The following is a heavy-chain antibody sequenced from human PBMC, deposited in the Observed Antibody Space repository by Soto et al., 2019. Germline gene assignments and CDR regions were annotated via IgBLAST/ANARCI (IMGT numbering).Heavy chain of an antibody. J-gene: IGHJ4*02. CDR3: ARGRFPGIAVAGPFDY. D-gene: IGHD6-19*01. V-gene: IGHV1-69*06. CDR2: IIPIFGTA. Sequence: ASLQVSCKASGGTFSSYAIIWVRQAPGQGLEWMGGIIPIFGTANYAQKFQGRVTITADKSTSTAYMELSSLRSEDTAVYYCARGRFPGIAVAGPFDYWGQGTLVNVSS. CDR1: GGTFSSYA.